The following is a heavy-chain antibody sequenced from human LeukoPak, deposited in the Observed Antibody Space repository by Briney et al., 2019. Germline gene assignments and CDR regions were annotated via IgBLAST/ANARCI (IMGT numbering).Heavy chain of an antibody. J-gene: IGHJ6*03. CDR1: GGTFSSYA. CDR3: ARRVREGSSNYYYYTWTS. Sequence: SVKVSCKASGGTFSSYAISWVRQAPGQGLEWMGGIIPIFGTANYAQKFQGRVTITTDESTSTAYMELSSLRSEDTAVYYCARRVREGSSNYYYYTWTSGAKGPRSPSP. V-gene: IGHV1-69*05. D-gene: IGHD6-6*01. CDR2: IIPIFGTA.